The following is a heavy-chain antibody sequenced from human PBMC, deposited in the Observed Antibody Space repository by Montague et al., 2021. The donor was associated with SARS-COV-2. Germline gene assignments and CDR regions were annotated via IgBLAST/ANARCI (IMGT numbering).Heavy chain of an antibody. D-gene: IGHD6-19*01. CDR3: ARHASYSSGWYFEGYFDY. J-gene: IGHJ4*02. CDR1: GVVELRRR. Sequence: SETLSLTCTVSGVVELRRRSEEHTSELQSLAYLVCRLLLGKNTNYNPSLKSRVTISVDTSKNQFSLKLSSVTAADTAVYYCARHASYSSGWYFEGYFDYWGQGTLVTVDS. V-gene: IGHV4-59*08. CDR2: LLLGKNT.